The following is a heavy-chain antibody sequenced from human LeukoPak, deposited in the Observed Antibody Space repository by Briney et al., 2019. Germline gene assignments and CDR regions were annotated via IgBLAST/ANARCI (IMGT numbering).Heavy chain of an antibody. Sequence: GGSLRLSCVASGFTFSSYSMNWVRQAPGKGLGWVSYISTSSSTRYYADSVKGRFTISRDNGKNSLYLQMNSLRAEDTAVYYCARTSSGWYPDAFDIWGQGTMVTVSS. CDR2: ISTSSSTR. V-gene: IGHV3-48*01. D-gene: IGHD6-19*01. CDR1: GFTFSSYS. CDR3: ARTSSGWYPDAFDI. J-gene: IGHJ3*02.